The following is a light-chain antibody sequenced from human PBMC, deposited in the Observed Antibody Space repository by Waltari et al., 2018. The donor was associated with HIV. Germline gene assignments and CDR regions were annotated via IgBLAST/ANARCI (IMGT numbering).Light chain of an antibody. CDR1: SSDVGGSNH. J-gene: IGLJ3*02. V-gene: IGLV2-8*01. CDR3: VSYAGINNRWA. CDR2: EVT. Sequence: QSALTQPPSASGSPGQSVTISCTGTSSDVGGSNHVSWYQQHPGKAPKFLLYEVTKRPSGVPDRFSGSKSGNTASLTVSGLQAEDEADYYCVSYAGINNRWAFGGGTKLTVL.